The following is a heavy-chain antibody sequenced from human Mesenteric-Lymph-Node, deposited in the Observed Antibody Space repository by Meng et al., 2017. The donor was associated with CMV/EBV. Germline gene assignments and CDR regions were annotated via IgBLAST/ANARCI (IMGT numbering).Heavy chain of an antibody. CDR1: GFAFSDSA. CDR3: ARGGYGGHYFDY. CDR2: IRTKANSYAT. D-gene: IGHD4-23*01. V-gene: IGHV3-73*01. Sequence: GESLKISCVASGFAFSDSAMHWVRQASGKGLEWVGRIRTKANSYATVYAASVTGRFTTSRDDSKNTLYLQMNSLRGEDTAVYFCARGGYGGHYFDYWGQGTLVTVSS. J-gene: IGHJ4*02.